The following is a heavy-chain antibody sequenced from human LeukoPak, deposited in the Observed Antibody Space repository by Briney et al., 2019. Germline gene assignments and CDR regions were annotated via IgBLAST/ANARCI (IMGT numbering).Heavy chain of an antibody. Sequence: GGSLRLSCAASGFTFSSYSMNWVRQAPGKGLEWVSSISSSSSYIYYADSVKGRFTISRDNAKNSLYLQMNSLRAEDTAVYYCARGLITVVVVPAFDYWGQGTLVTVSS. CDR2: ISSSSSYI. D-gene: IGHD2-2*01. CDR1: GFTFSSYS. CDR3: ARGLITVVVVPAFDY. J-gene: IGHJ4*02. V-gene: IGHV3-21*01.